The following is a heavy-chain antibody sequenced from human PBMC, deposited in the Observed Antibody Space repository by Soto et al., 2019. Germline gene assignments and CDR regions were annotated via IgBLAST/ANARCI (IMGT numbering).Heavy chain of an antibody. V-gene: IGHV3-23*01. CDR2: ISGSGGIT. CDR1: GFPFSSYA. Sequence: GGSLRLSCAASGFPFSSYAMTWVRQTPGKGLEWVSGISGSGGITYYADSVKGRFTISRDNSNNTLFLQMHSLRADDTAVYYCSKSLSASPNSFFDSWGQGTLVTVSS. J-gene: IGHJ4*02. D-gene: IGHD1-1*01. CDR3: SKSLSASPNSFFDS.